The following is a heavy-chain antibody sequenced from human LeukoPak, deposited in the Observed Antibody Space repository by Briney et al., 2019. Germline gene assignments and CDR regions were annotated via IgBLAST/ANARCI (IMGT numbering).Heavy chain of an antibody. V-gene: IGHV4-34*01. J-gene: IGHJ6*02. CDR3: ARGLGGYRNGGYYGSGKPPFYYYYCGIDV. D-gene: IGHD3-10*01. CDR1: GGSFSGYY. Sequence: PSEPLPHPCALYGGSFSGYYGSWIRHPPGRGLEWIGEINHSGSTHYNPSLKCRVTISVDTSKNQFSLKLSSVTAANTAVYYCARGLGGYRNGGYYGSGKPPFYYYYCGIDVWGQGTTVTVSS. CDR2: INHSGST.